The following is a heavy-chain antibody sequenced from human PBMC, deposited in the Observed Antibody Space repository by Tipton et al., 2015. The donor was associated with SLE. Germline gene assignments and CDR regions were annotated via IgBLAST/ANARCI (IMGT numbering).Heavy chain of an antibody. J-gene: IGHJ2*01. CDR3: ARGPLLDL. Sequence: TLSLTCAVYGGSFSGYYWSWIRQPPGKGLEWIGEINHSGSTNYNPSLKSRVTISVDTSKNQFSLKLSSVTAADTAVYYCARGPLLDLWGRGTLGTVSS. CDR2: INHSGST. CDR1: GGSFSGYY. D-gene: IGHD5/OR15-5a*01. V-gene: IGHV4-34*01.